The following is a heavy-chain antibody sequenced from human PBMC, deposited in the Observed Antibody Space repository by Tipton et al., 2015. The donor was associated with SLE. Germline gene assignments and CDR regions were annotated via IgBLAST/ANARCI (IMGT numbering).Heavy chain of an antibody. V-gene: IGHV1-69*06. CDR1: GGTFSRYS. CDR3: ARGSSMIAVEVAFDI. J-gene: IGHJ3*02. Sequence: QLVQSGAGVKKPGSSVKVSCKESGGTFSRYSINWVRQAPGQGLEWMGGIIPIFGTANYAQKFQGRVMLTADKSTSTAYMELSSLRSEDTAVYYCARGSSMIAVEVAFDIWGQGTMVIVSS. CDR2: IIPIFGTA. D-gene: IGHD3-22*01.